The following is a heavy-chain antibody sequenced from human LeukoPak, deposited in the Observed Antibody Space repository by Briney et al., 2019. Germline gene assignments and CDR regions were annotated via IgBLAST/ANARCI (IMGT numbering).Heavy chain of an antibody. CDR1: GYTFTGYY. Sequence: GASVKVSCKASGYTFTGYYMHWVRQAPGQGLEWMGWINPNSGGTNYAQKFQGRVTMTRDMSISTAYMELSRLRSDDTAVYYCARAKAAAGIWFDPWGQGTLVTVSS. CDR2: INPNSGGT. V-gene: IGHV1-2*02. D-gene: IGHD6-13*01. J-gene: IGHJ5*02. CDR3: ARAKAAAGIWFDP.